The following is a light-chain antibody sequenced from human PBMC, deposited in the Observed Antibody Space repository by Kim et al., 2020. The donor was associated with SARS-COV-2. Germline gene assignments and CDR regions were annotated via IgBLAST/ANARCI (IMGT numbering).Light chain of an antibody. CDR3: QKYGIGPPYT. J-gene: IGKJ2*01. CDR1: QSVCSHC. V-gene: IGKV3-20*01. Sequence: EIVLTQSPGTLSSSPGERATLSCRTSQSVCSHCLAWYQQKPGQAPRLLIYSVSNRATGIPDRFSGSGSGTDFTLTISRLEPEDFAVYYCQKYGIGPPYTCGRGTKLEI. CDR2: SVS.